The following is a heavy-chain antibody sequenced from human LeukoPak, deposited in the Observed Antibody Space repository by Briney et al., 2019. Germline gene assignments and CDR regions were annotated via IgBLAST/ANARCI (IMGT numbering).Heavy chain of an antibody. Sequence: PSETLSLTCTVSGGSISSYYWSWIRQPPGKGLEWIGYIYYSGSTNYNPSLKSRVTISVDTSKNQFSLKLSSVTAADTAVYYCARSPYSSGYYLSAFDIWGQGTMVTVSS. D-gene: IGHD3-22*01. CDR3: ARSPYSSGYYLSAFDI. V-gene: IGHV4-59*08. CDR1: GGSISSYY. J-gene: IGHJ3*02. CDR2: IYYSGST.